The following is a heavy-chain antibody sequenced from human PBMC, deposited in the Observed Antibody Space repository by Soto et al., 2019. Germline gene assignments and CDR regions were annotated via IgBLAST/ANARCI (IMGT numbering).Heavy chain of an antibody. CDR3: AKTAEDYYYYGMEV. CDR1: GFTFISYA. CDR2: ISGSGGST. Sequence: LSXSCAASGFTFISYAMSWVRQAPGKGLEWVSAISGSGGSTYYADSVKGRFTISRDNSKNTLYLQMNSLRAEDTAVYYCAKTAEDYYYYGMEVWGQGTTDIVSS. J-gene: IGHJ6*01. V-gene: IGHV3-23*01. D-gene: IGHD6-19*01.